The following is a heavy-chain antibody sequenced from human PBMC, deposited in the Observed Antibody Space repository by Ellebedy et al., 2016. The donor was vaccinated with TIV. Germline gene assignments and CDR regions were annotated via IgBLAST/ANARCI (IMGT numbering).Heavy chain of an antibody. D-gene: IGHD5-18*01. CDR3: ANPDTAMVY. CDR2: ISGSGGST. CDR1: GFTFSSYA. V-gene: IGHV3-23*01. J-gene: IGHJ4*02. Sequence: ESLKISCAASGFTFSSYAMSWVRQAPGKGLEWVSAISGSGGSTYYADSVKGRFTISRDNSKNTLYLQTNSLRAEDTAVYYCANPDTAMVYWGQGTLVTVSS.